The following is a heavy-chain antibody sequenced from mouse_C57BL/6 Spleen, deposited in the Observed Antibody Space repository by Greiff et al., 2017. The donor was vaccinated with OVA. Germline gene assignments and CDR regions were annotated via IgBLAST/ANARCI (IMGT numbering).Heavy chain of an antibody. J-gene: IGHJ3*01. CDR3: ARPYYDYDGWFAY. CDR2: ISSGSSTI. V-gene: IGHV5-17*01. D-gene: IGHD2-4*01. Sequence: EVQLVESGGGLVKPGGSLKLSCAASGFTFSDYGMHWVRQAPEKGLEWVAYISSGSSTIYYADTVKGRFTISRDNAKNTLFLQMTSLRSEDTAMYYCARPYYDYDGWFAYWGQGTLVTVSA. CDR1: GFTFSDYG.